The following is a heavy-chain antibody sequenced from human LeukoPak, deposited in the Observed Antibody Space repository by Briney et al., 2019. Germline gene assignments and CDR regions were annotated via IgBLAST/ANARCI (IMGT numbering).Heavy chain of an antibody. V-gene: IGHV1-69*04. CDR3: ARDQKQLAHLDYYYYMDV. D-gene: IGHD6-6*01. Sequence: SVKVSCKASGGTFSSYTISWVRQAPGQGLEWMGRIIPILGIANYAQKFQGRVTITADKSTSTAYMELSSLRSEDTAVYYCARDQKQLAHLDYYYYMDVWGKGTTVTVSS. CDR2: IIPILGIA. J-gene: IGHJ6*03. CDR1: GGTFSSYT.